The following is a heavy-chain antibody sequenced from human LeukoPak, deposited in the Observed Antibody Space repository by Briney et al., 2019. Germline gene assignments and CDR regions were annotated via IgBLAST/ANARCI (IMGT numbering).Heavy chain of an antibody. CDR2: IYTSGST. CDR1: GGSISSGSYY. J-gene: IGHJ4*02. Sequence: QPSETLSLTCTVSGGSISSGSYYWSWIRQPAGKGLEWIGRIYTSGSTNYNPSLKSRVTISVDTSKNQFSLKLSSVTAADTAVYYCARGTAGYYETLGYWGQGTLVTVSS. D-gene: IGHD3-22*01. CDR3: ARGTAGYYETLGY. V-gene: IGHV4-61*02.